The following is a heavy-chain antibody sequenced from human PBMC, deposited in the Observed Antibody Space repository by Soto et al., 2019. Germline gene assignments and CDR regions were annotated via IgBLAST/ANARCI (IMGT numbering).Heavy chain of an antibody. CDR1: GFTFSTSG. Sequence: QVQLVESGGGVVQSGRSLRLSCAASGFTFSTSGMHWIRQAPGKGLEWVAMISHDGGATYYVDSVKGRFTISRDTDKNTLPIQMDSLSPEDSSTYYCATDWGSSRWYKVFDPWGHGTLVTVS. CDR2: ISHDGGAT. D-gene: IGHD6-13*01. J-gene: IGHJ5*02. V-gene: IGHV3-30*03. CDR3: ATDWGSSRWYKVFDP.